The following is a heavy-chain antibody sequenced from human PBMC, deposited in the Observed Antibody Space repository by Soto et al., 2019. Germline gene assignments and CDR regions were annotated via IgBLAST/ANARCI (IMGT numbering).Heavy chain of an antibody. V-gene: IGHV1-69*04. CDR1: GDTFSFYS. CDR2: VNPILSMS. CDR3: TTSYGSGYRAFDY. Sequence: QVQLVQSGAEVKRPGSSVKVSCKASGDTFSFYSINWVRQAPGLGLEWMGRVNPILSMSNYAQRFQDRVTMTADQSTSTAYMELSGLRSEDTAMYYCTTSYGSGYRAFDYWSQGALVTVSS. J-gene: IGHJ4*02. D-gene: IGHD3-10*01.